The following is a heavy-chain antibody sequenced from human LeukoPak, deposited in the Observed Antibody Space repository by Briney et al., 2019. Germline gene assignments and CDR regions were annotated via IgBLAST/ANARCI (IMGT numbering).Heavy chain of an antibody. CDR3: ARESPNMIAETYYFDY. V-gene: IGHV4-59*01. J-gene: IGHJ4*02. CDR1: GGSISSYY. D-gene: IGHD3-22*01. CDR2: IYYSGST. Sequence: PSETLSLTCTVSGGSISSYYWSWIRQPPGKGLEWIGYIYYSGSTNYNPSLKSRVTISVDTSKNQFSLKLSSVTAADTAVYYCARESPNMIAETYYFDYWGQGTLVTVSS.